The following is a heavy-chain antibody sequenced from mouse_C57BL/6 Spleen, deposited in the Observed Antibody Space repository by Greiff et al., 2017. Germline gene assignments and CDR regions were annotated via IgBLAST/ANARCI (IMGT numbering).Heavy chain of an antibody. V-gene: IGHV14-3*01. J-gene: IGHJ3*01. Sequence: EVKLMESVAELVRPGASVKLSCTASGFNIKNTYMHWVKQRPEQGLEWIGGIDPANGSTKYAPKFQGKATITTDTSSNTAYLQLSSLTSEDTAIDYCASDNDGRSYCWFAYWGQGTLVTVSA. CDR3: ASDNDGRSYCWFAY. CDR2: IDPANGST. D-gene: IGHD1-1*01. CDR1: GFNIKNTY.